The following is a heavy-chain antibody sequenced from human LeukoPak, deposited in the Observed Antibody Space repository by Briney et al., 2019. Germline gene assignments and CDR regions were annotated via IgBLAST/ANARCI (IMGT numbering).Heavy chain of an antibody. Sequence: SVKVSCKTSGYTFTTYDINWVRQAPGQGLEWMGGIIPIFGTANYAQKFQGGVTITADESTSTAYMELSSLRSEDTAVYYCARGTGSSSWYYAFDIWGQGTMVTVSS. V-gene: IGHV1-69*13. CDR1: GYTFTTYD. J-gene: IGHJ3*02. CDR3: ARGTGSSSWYYAFDI. CDR2: IIPIFGTA. D-gene: IGHD6-13*01.